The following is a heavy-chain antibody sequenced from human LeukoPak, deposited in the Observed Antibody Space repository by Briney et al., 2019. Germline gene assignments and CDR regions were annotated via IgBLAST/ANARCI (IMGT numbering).Heavy chain of an antibody. Sequence: SETLSLTCTVSGGSISSYYWSWIRQPPGKGLEWLAYVDYSGSTAYNPSLNGRVAISPDTSKTQFSLKLRSVTAADTAVYYCARLNGGNWGPGILVTVSS. D-gene: IGHD4-23*01. CDR2: VDYSGST. J-gene: IGHJ4*02. CDR3: ARLNGGN. V-gene: IGHV4-59*08. CDR1: GGSISSYY.